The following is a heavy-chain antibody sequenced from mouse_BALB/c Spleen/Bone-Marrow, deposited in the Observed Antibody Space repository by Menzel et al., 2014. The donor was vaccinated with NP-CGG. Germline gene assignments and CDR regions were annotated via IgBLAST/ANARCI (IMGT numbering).Heavy chain of an antibody. CDR3: SRGRRDALDY. V-gene: IGHV1S81*02. CDR2: INPSNGGT. Sequence: LQESGAELVKPGASVKLSCKASGYTFTSYYMYWVKQRPGQGLEWFGEINPSNGGTNFNEKFKNKATLTVDKSSSTAYMQLSSLTSEDSAVYYCSRGRRDALDYWGQGTPVTVSS. CDR1: GYTFTSYY. J-gene: IGHJ4*01.